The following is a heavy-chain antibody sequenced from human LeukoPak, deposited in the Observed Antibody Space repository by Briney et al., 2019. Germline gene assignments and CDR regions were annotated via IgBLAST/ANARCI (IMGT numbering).Heavy chain of an antibody. J-gene: IGHJ4*02. CDR1: GFTFSSYA. CDR2: ISGRGGST. Sequence: PGGSLRLSCAASGFTFSSYAMSWVRRAPGRGLEGGSAISGRGGSTYCADSAKGRFTVSRDNSKNRLHVELNSLRAEDTAVYYCAKGAVAGIRPLYYFDYWGQGTLVTVSS. CDR3: AKGAVAGIRPLYYFDY. V-gene: IGHV3-23*01. D-gene: IGHD6-19*01.